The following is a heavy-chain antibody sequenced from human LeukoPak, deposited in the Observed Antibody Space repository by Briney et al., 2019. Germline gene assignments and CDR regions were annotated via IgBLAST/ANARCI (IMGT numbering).Heavy chain of an antibody. Sequence: PGGSLRLSCAASGFTFSSYAMHWVRQAPGKGLEWVAVISYDGSNKYYADSVKGRFTISRDNSKNTLYLQMNSLRAEDTAVYYCAKDLRGFLEWLLYLYYYMDVWGKGTTVTVSS. J-gene: IGHJ6*03. CDR1: GFTFSSYA. D-gene: IGHD3-3*01. CDR2: ISYDGSNK. CDR3: AKDLRGFLEWLLYLYYYMDV. V-gene: IGHV3-30-3*01.